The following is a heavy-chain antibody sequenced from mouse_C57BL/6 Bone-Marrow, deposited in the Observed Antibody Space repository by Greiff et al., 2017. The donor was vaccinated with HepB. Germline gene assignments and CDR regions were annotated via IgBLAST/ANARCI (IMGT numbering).Heavy chain of an antibody. V-gene: IGHV10-1*01. CDR2: IRSKSNNYAT. D-gene: IGHD2-4*01. CDR3: GGLYYDYEDAMDY. Sequence: DVQLQESGGGLVQPKGSLKLSCAASGFSFNTYAMNWVRQAPGKGLEWVARIRSKSNNYATYYADSVKDRFTIARDDSESMLYLQMNNLKTEDTAMYYCGGLYYDYEDAMDYWGQGTSVTVSS. J-gene: IGHJ4*01. CDR1: GFSFNTYA.